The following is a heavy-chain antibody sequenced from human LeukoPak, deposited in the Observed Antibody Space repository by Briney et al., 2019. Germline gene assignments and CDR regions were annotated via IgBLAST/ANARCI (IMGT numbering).Heavy chain of an antibody. V-gene: IGHV3-23*01. CDR2: ISDNGDRT. CDR1: GFTFSNYV. D-gene: IGHD6-13*01. Sequence: PGGSLRLSCAASGFTFSNYVMSWVRQAPGKGLEWVSTISDNGDRTDYADSVKGRFTVSRDNSKNTLYLQMSSLRAEDTAVYYCARAAEISALDHWGRGTLVTVSS. J-gene: IGHJ4*02. CDR3: ARAAEISALDH.